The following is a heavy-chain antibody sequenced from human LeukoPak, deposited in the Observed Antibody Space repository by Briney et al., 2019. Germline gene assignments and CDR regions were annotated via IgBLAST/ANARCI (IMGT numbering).Heavy chain of an antibody. D-gene: IGHD4-17*01. CDR1: GGSISSYY. CDR3: AGESLGTTPAGYYYYMDV. CDR2: IYYSGST. J-gene: IGHJ6*03. V-gene: IGHV4-59*01. Sequence: SETLSLTCTVSGGSISSYYWSWIRQPPGKGLEWIGYIYYSGSTNYNPSLKSRVTISVDTSKNQFSLKLSSVTAADTAVYCCAGESLGTTPAGYYYYMDVWGKGTTVTVSS.